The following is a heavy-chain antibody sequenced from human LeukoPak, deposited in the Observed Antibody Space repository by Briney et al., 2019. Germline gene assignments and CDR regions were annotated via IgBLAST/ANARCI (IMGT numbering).Heavy chain of an antibody. CDR2: ISSSSSTI. V-gene: IGHV3-48*01. D-gene: IGHD4-17*01. Sequence: QPGGSLRLSCAASGFTFSSYSMNWVRQAPGKGLEWVSYISSSSSTIYYADSVKGRFTISRDNAKNSLYLQMNSLRAEDTAVYYCARGREVYGDGEYGGAFDIWGQGTMVTVSS. J-gene: IGHJ3*02. CDR1: GFTFSSYS. CDR3: ARGREVYGDGEYGGAFDI.